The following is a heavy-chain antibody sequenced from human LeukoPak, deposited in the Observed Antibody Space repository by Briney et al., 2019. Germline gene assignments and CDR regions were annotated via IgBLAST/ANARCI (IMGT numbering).Heavy chain of an antibody. V-gene: IGHV3-11*01. CDR2: ISSSGSTR. Sequence: GGSLRLSCATSGFTVSDYSMNWIRQAPGKGLEWVSNISSSGSTRYNGDSVKGRFTISRDNAKNSLYLQMNSLRAEDTAVYYCARSGHWSAAYYYFYMDVWGKGTTVTVSS. J-gene: IGHJ6*03. CDR1: GFTVSDYS. CDR3: ARSGHWSAAYYYFYMDV.